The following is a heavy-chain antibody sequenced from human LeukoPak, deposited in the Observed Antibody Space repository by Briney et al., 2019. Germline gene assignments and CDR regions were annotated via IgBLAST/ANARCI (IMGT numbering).Heavy chain of an antibody. CDR1: GFTFSSYW. Sequence: GGSLRLSCGASGFTFSSYWMSWVRQAPGKGLEWVADIKEDGSGIYYVDSVEGRFTISRDNAKKSLYLQMNSLRAEDTAVYYCARGDTSGYYYRFFDYWGQGTLVTVSS. CDR3: ARGDTSGYYYRFFDY. CDR2: IKEDGSGI. J-gene: IGHJ4*02. D-gene: IGHD3-22*01. V-gene: IGHV3-7*01.